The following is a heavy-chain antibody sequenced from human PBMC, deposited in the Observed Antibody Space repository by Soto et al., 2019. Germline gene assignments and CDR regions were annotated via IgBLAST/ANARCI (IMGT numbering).Heavy chain of an antibody. CDR3: ARDLGVFYGSGSYYYFDY. V-gene: IGHV1-46*03. D-gene: IGHD3-10*01. CDR1: GYTFTSYY. Sequence: QVQLVQSGAEVKKPGASVKVSCKASGYTFTSYYMHWVRQAPGQGLEWMGIINPSGGSTSYAQKFQGGVTMTRDTSTSTVYMELSSLRSEDTAVYYCARDLGVFYGSGSYYYFDYWGQGTLVTVSS. CDR2: INPSGGST. J-gene: IGHJ4*02.